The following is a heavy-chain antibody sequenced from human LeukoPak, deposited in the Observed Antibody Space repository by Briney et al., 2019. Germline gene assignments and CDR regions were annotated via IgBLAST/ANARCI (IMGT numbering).Heavy chain of an antibody. CDR2: IKQDGSEK. D-gene: IGHD6-13*01. CDR3: ANGAGGSWDPHDAFGI. V-gene: IGHV3-7*01. CDR1: GFTFSSYW. J-gene: IGHJ3*02. Sequence: GGSLRLSCAASGFTFSSYWMSWVRQAPGKGLEWVANIKQDGSEKYYVDSVKGRFTISRDNSKNTLYLQMNSLRAEDTAVYYCANGAGGSWDPHDAFGIWGQGTMVTVSS.